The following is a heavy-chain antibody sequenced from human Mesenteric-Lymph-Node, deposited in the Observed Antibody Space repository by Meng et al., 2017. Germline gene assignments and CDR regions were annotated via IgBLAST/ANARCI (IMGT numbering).Heavy chain of an antibody. V-gene: IGHV4-61*01. J-gene: IGHJ5*02. D-gene: IGHD2-15*01. CDR3: ARGDVVVVAATGWFDP. CDR2: IYYSGST. Sequence: GSLRLSCTVSGGSVSSGSYYWSWIRQPPGKGREWIGYIYYSGSTNYNPSLKSRVTISVDTSKNQFSLKLSSVTAADTAVYYCARGDVVVVAATGWFDPWGHGTLVTVSS. CDR1: GGSVSSGSYY.